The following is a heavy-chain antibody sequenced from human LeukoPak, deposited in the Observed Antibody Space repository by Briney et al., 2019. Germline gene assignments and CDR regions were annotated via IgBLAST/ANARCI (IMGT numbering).Heavy chain of an antibody. CDR2: ISGSGRT. V-gene: IGHV3-23*01. CDR1: GFSFSSYA. J-gene: IGHJ4*02. D-gene: IGHD2-21*01. Sequence: PGGSLRLSCAASGFSFSSYAMTWVRQAPGKGLEWVSAISGSGRTFYADPVRGRFTISRDNSKETVYLQMTSLRADDTAVYYCAKTAMIKVIATSYPKGLNYWGQGALVTVSS. CDR3: AKTAMIKVIATSYPKGLNY.